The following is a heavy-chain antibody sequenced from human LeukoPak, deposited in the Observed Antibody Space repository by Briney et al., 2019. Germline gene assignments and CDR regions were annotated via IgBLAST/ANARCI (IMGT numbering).Heavy chain of an antibody. CDR3: ASGIQLWLHAFDI. J-gene: IGHJ3*02. CDR1: GGSISSYY. D-gene: IGHD5-18*01. Sequence: SETLSLTCAVSGGSISSYYWSWIRQPPGKGLEWIGYIYYRGSTNYNPSLKSRVTISVGTSKNQFSLKLSSVTAADTAVYYCASGIQLWLHAFDIWGQGTMVTVSS. CDR2: IYYRGST. V-gene: IGHV4-59*01.